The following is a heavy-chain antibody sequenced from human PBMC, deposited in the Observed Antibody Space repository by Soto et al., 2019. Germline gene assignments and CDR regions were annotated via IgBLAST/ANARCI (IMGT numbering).Heavy chain of an antibody. V-gene: IGHV3-30-3*01. CDR1: GFTFSSYA. D-gene: IGHD6-13*01. CDR3: ASPGIAAAGTPPDFDY. J-gene: IGHJ4*02. Sequence: GGSLRLSCAASGFTFSSYAMSWVRQAPGKGLEWVAVISYDGSNKYYADSVKGRFTISRDNSKNTLYLQMNSLRAEDTAVYYCASPGIAAAGTPPDFDYWGQGTLVTVSS. CDR2: ISYDGSNK.